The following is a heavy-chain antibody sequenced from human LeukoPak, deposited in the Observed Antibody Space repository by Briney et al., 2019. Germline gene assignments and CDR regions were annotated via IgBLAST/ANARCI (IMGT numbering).Heavy chain of an antibody. Sequence: GGSLRLSCAASGFTFRDYTMNWVRQAPGKGLEWVSAIDKSGTYIKYADSVKGRFTISRDNAKNSLYLQMNSLRAEDTAVYYCARDYGDYLSRAFDIWGRGTMVTVSS. J-gene: IGHJ3*02. CDR3: ARDYGDYLSRAFDI. D-gene: IGHD4-17*01. CDR1: GFTFRDYT. V-gene: IGHV3-21*01. CDR2: IDKSGTYI.